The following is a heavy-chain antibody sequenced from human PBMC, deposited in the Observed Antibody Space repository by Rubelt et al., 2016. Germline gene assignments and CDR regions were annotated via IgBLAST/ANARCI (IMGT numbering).Heavy chain of an antibody. CDR1: GFTFSSYG. CDR2: IWYDGSNK. Sequence: GGGVVQPGRSLRLSCAASGFTFSSYGMHWVRQAPGKGLEWVAVIWYDGSNKYYADSVKGRFTISRDNSKNTLYLQMNSLRAEDTAVYYCANWLQHRFDYWGLGTLVTVSS. J-gene: IGHJ4*02. D-gene: IGHD5-24*01. CDR3: ANWLQHRFDY. V-gene: IGHV3-33*06.